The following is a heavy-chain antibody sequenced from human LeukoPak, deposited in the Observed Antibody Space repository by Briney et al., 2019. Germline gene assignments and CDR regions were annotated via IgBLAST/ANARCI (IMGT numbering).Heavy chain of an antibody. CDR3: ARGGLRYGMDV. V-gene: IGHV4-34*01. D-gene: IGHD5-12*01. J-gene: IGHJ6*02. Sequence: SETLSLTCAVYGGSFSGYYWSGIRQPPGKGLEWIGEINHSGSTNYNPSLKSRVTISVDTSKNQFSLKLSSVTAADTAVYYCARGGLRYGMDVWGQGTTVTVSS. CDR2: INHSGST. CDR1: GGSFSGYY.